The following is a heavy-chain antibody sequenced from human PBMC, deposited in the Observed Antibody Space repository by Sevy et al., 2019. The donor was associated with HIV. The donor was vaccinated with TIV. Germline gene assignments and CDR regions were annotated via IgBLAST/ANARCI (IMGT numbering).Heavy chain of an antibody. V-gene: IGHV3-7*01. J-gene: IGHJ4*02. CDR3: ARAPLVPAAADY. CDR2: IKQDGSET. Sequence: GGSVRLSCAASGFTFNSYWMSWVRQAPGKGLEWLANIKQDGSETKYVDSVKGRFTISRDNAKNSLYLQMNSLRAEDTAVYYCARAPLVPAAADYWGQGILVTVSS. D-gene: IGHD2-2*01. CDR1: GFTFNSYW.